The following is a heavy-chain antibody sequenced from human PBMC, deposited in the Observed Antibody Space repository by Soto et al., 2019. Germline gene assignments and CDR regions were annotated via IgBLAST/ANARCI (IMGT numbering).Heavy chain of an antibody. CDR2: ISYDGSNK. J-gene: IGHJ3*02. D-gene: IGHD2-8*01. V-gene: IGHV3-30*18. CDR1: GFTFSSYG. CDR3: AKAAGGIVLMVYALDAFDI. Sequence: QVQLVESGGGVVQPGRSLRLSCAASGFTFSSYGMHWVRQAPGKGLEWVAVISYDGSNKYYADSVKGRFTISRDNSKNTLYLQMNSLRAEDTAVYYCAKAAGGIVLMVYALDAFDIWGQGTMVTVSS.